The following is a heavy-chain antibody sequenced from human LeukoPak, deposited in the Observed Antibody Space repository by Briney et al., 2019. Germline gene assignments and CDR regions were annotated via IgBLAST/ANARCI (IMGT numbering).Heavy chain of an antibody. D-gene: IGHD4-11*01. CDR1: GFTFNNCW. J-gene: IGHJ4*02. CDR2: INSDGSST. V-gene: IGHV3-74*01. CDR3: AREEYSVRRGARLDH. Sequence: GGSLRLSCAASGFTFNNCWMHWVRQAPGKGLVWVSRINSDGSSTGYADSVRGRFTTSRDTAKNTLYLQMNSVRVEDTAMYYCAREEYSVRRGARLDHWGQGTLVIVSS.